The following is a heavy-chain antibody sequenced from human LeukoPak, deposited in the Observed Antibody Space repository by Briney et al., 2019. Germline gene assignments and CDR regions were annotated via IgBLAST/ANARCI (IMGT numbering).Heavy chain of an antibody. CDR2: INHSAST. CDR1: GGSFSGYY. J-gene: IGHJ6*02. Sequence: SETLSLTCAVYGGSFSGYYWSWIRQPPGKGLEWIGEINHSASTHHNPSLKSLLTISVHTSKNQFSLKLSSVTAADTAVYYCARGQIKPGLLLPYSYGMDVWGQGTTVTVSS. V-gene: IGHV4-34*01. CDR3: ARGQIKPGLLLPYSYGMDV. D-gene: IGHD2-15*01.